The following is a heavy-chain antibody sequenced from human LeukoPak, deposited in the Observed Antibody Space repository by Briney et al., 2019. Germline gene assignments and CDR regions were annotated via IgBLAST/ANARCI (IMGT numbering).Heavy chain of an antibody. Sequence: SETLSLTCTVSGGSIRSSSYYWGWIRQPPGKGLEWIGSIYYSGSTYYNPSLKSRVTISVDTSKNQFSLKLSSVTAADTAVYYCARVEEREYCSGGSCYSVVGHFDYWGQGTLVTVSS. J-gene: IGHJ4*02. CDR1: GGSIRSSSYY. D-gene: IGHD2-15*01. CDR2: IYYSGST. V-gene: IGHV4-39*07. CDR3: ARVEEREYCSGGSCYSVVGHFDY.